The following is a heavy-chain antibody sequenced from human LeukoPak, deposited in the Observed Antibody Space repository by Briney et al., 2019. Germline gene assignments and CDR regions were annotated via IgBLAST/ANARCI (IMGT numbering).Heavy chain of an antibody. CDR2: IRYDGSNK. D-gene: IGHD4-17*01. J-gene: IGHJ5*02. V-gene: IGHV3-30*02. CDR1: GFTFSSYD. CDR3: ARSESRWTTVTGFDP. Sequence: PGGSLRLSCAASGFTFSSYDMHWVRQAPGKGLEWVAFIRYDGSNKYYADSVKGRFTISRDNSKNTLYLQMNSLRAEDTAVYYCARSESRWTTVTGFDPWGQGTLVTVSS.